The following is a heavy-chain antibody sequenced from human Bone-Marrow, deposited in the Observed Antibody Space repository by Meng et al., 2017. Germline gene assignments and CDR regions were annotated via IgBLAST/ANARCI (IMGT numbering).Heavy chain of an antibody. J-gene: IGHJ4*02. D-gene: IGHD1-7*01. V-gene: IGHV1-69-2*01. CDR3: APLDNWNYRGSSDY. CDR2: VDPYDGEK. CDR1: GYIFTSYD. Sequence: GQLRQSGAEVKKPGASLKVSCTTSGYIFTSYDINWVRQGTGQGLEGMGLVDPYDGEKIYEENFQGRVTITTDTSTATAYMELSSLRSEDTAVYYCAPLDNWNYRGSSDYWGQGTLVTVSS.